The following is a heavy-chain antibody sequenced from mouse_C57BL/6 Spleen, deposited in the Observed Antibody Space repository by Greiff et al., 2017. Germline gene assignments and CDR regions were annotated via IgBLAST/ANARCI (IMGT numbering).Heavy chain of an antibody. CDR3: ASEDSSGPYAMDY. CDR1: GYTFTSYW. J-gene: IGHJ4*01. Sequence: QVQLKQPGAELVRPGTSVKLSCKASGYTFTSYWMHWVKQRPGQGLEWIGVIDPSDSYTNYNQKFKGKATLTVDTSSSTAYMQLRSLTSEDSAVYYCASEDSSGPYAMDYWGQGTSVTVSS. V-gene: IGHV1-59*01. D-gene: IGHD3-2*02. CDR2: IDPSDSYT.